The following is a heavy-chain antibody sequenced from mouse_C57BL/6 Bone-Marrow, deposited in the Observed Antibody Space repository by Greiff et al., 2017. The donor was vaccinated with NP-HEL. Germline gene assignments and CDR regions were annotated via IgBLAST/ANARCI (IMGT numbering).Heavy chain of an antibody. J-gene: IGHJ3*01. CDR1: GFTFSSYG. CDR2: ISSGGSYT. CDR3: ARHRGSSSWFAY. D-gene: IGHD1-1*01. V-gene: IGHV5-6*01. Sequence: EVQRVESGGDLVKPGGSLKLSCAASGFTFSSYGMSWVRQTPDKRLEWVATISSGGSYTYYPDSVKGRFTISRDNAKNTLYLQMSSLKSEDTAMYYCARHRGSSSWFAYWGQGTLVTVSA.